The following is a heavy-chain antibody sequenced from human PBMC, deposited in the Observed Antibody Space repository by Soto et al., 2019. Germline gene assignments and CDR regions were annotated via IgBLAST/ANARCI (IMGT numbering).Heavy chain of an antibody. D-gene: IGHD3-16*02. CDR2: INHSGST. J-gene: IGHJ4*02. CDR3: ARVGSDYIWGSYRRGPSLWLDY. Sequence: SEALSLTCSFYCGSFSGYYLSLILQPPCKWLGLVGEINHSGSTNYNPSLKSRVTISVDTSKNQFSLKLSSVTAADTAVYYCARVGSDYIWGSYRRGPSLWLDYWGQGTLVTVSS. CDR1: CGSFSGYY. V-gene: IGHV4-34*01.